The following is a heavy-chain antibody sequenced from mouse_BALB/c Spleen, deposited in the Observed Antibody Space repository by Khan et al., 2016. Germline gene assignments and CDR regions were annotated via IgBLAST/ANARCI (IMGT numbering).Heavy chain of an antibody. J-gene: IGHJ4*01. V-gene: IGHV9-3*02. Sequence: QIQLVQSGPELKKPGETVKISCKASEYTFTNYGMNWVKQAPGKGLKWMGWINTNTGEPTYAEEFKGRFAFSLEASASTAYLQINNLKNEASATYCCARTGDYPYYAMDYWGQGTSVTVSS. D-gene: IGHD2-13*01. CDR3: ARTGDYPYYAMDY. CDR1: EYTFTNYG. CDR2: INTNTGEP.